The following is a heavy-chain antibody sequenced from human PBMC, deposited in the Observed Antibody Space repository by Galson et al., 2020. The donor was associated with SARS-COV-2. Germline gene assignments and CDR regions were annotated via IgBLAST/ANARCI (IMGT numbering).Heavy chain of an antibody. J-gene: IGHJ1*01. V-gene: IGHV3-30*04. D-gene: IGHD1-26*01. CDR3: ATELLLYFQH. CDR2: ISYDGSNK. Sequence: GGSLRLSCAASGFTFSSYAMHWVRQAPGKGLEWVAVISYDGSNKYYADSVKGRFTISRDNSKNTLYLQMNSLRAEDTAVYYCATELLLYFQHWGQGTLVTVSS. CDR1: GFTFSSYA.